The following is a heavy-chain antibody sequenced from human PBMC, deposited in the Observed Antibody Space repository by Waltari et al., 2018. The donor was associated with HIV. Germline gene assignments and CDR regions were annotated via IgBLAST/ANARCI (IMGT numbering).Heavy chain of an antibody. CDR3: VWVEGGSWNDRFSV. J-gene: IGHJ4*02. Sequence: QVTLKESGPALVKPTQTLTLTCTFSGFSLTTSGMGVAWIRQPPGKALEWLASIYWDDYKYYRTYLKSRLTIAKDTSKNQVFLIMTNMDPMDTATYYCVWVEGGSWNDRFSVWGPGVLVFVSS. CDR2: IYWDDYK. CDR1: GFSLTTSGMG. D-gene: IGHD1-1*01. V-gene: IGHV2-70*04.